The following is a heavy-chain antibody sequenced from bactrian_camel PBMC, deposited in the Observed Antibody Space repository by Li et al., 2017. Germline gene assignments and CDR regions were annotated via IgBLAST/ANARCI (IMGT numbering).Heavy chain of an antibody. Sequence: HVQLVESGGGSVQAGGSLRLSCRFTTGYSAVTLCMGWFRQAPGKEREGVAAINRRGTTNYADSVLGRFTISKDNAKDTLYLQMDNLKPEDTAIYYCAAMRICWETGPNKYNYWGQGTQVTVS. CDR1: GYSAVTLC. CDR3: AAMRICWETGPNKYNY. V-gene: IGHV3S53*01. D-gene: IGHD5*01. CDR2: INRRGTT. J-gene: IGHJ4*01.